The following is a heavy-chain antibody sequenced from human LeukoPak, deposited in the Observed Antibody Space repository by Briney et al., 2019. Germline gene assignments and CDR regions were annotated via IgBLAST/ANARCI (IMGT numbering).Heavy chain of an antibody. V-gene: IGHV3-30*02. CDR1: GFTFSRYG. J-gene: IGHJ4*02. D-gene: IGHD7-27*01. Sequence: GGSLRLSCGASGFTFSRYGMHGVRQAPGKGLEWVAYIRKDGSDKYYVDSVKGRFTISRDSSKNMVYLQMNGLRAEDTAVYYCAKDSNWAFDYWGQGTLVSDSS. CDR2: IRKDGSDK. CDR3: AKDSNWAFDY.